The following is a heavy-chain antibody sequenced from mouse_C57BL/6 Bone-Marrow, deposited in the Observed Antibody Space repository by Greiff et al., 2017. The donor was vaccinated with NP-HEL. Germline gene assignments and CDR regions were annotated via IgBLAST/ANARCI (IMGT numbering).Heavy chain of an antibody. D-gene: IGHD1-1*01. J-gene: IGHJ1*03. V-gene: IGHV1-52*01. CDR1: GYTFTSYW. Sequence: QVHVKQSGAELVRPGSSVKLSCKASGYTFTSYWMHWVKQRPIQGLEWIGNIDPSDSETHYNQKFKDKATLTVDKSSSTAYMQLSSLTSEDSAVYYCARPYYYGSSSWYFDVWGTGTTVTVSS. CDR2: IDPSDSET. CDR3: ARPYYYGSSSWYFDV.